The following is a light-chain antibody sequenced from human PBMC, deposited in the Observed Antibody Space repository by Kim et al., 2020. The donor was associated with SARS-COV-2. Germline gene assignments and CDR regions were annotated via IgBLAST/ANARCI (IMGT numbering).Light chain of an antibody. V-gene: IGLV1-40*01. CDR2: GNT. CDR1: SSNIGADYD. J-gene: IGLJ3*02. Sequence: QSVLTQPPSVSGAPGQTVTISCTGSSSNIGADYDVHWYQRVPGTAPKLLIYGNTNRPAGVPDRFSGSKSGTSASLAISGLLPEDEADYYCQSYDITLRDSRVFGGGTQLTVL. CDR3: QSYDITLRDSRV.